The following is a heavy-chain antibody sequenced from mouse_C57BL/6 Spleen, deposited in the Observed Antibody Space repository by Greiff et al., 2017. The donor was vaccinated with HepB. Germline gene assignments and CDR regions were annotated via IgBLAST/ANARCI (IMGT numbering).Heavy chain of an antibody. Sequence: EVQLQQSGPELVKPGASVKISCKASGYTFTDYYMNWVKQSHGKSLEWIGDINPNNGGTSYNQKFKGKATLTVDKSSSTAYMELRSLTSEDSAVYYCARADYYGSRGYWGQGTTLTVSS. D-gene: IGHD1-1*01. CDR3: ARADYYGSRGY. CDR2: INPNNGGT. CDR1: GYTFTDYY. J-gene: IGHJ2*01. V-gene: IGHV1-26*01.